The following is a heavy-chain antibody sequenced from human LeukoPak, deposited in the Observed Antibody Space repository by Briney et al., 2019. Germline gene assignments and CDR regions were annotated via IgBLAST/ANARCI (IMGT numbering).Heavy chain of an antibody. CDR3: ARCGWEVPAAMFAFDY. Sequence: SETLSLTCTVSAGSISSYYWSWIRQPPGKGLEWIGYIYYSGSTNYNPSLKSRVTISVDTSKNQFSLKLSSVTAADTAVYYCARCGWEVPAAMFAFDYWGQGTLVTVSS. V-gene: IGHV4-59*08. D-gene: IGHD2-2*01. CDR1: AGSISSYY. J-gene: IGHJ4*02. CDR2: IYYSGST.